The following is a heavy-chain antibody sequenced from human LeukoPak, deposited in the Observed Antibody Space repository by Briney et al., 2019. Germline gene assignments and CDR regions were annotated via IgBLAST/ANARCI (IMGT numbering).Heavy chain of an antibody. CDR1: GFTFSNAW. Sequence: PGGSLRLSCAGSGFTFSNAWMNWARQAPGKGLEWVGRIKSKYDGGTTDYAAPVKGRFTISRDDSKNTVFLQMNSLKTEDTALYYCATGGYYFDYWGQGTLVTVSS. V-gene: IGHV3-15*01. CDR3: ATGGYYFDY. J-gene: IGHJ4*02. CDR2: IKSKYDGGTT.